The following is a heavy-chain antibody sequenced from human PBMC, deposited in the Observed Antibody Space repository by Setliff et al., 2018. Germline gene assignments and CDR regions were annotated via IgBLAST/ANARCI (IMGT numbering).Heavy chain of an antibody. CDR3: XARGRAGHSGH. D-gene: IGHD3-10*01. V-gene: IGHV4-31*03. J-gene: IGHJ4*02. CDR1: GGSISSGGYY. CDR2: IYYSGSTS. Sequence: SETLSLTCTVSGGSISSGGYYWSWIRQHPGKGLEWIGYIYYSGSTSYYNPSLKSRVTXXXXXXXXXXXXXXXXXXXXXTAVYYXARGRAGHSGHWGQGTLVTVSS.